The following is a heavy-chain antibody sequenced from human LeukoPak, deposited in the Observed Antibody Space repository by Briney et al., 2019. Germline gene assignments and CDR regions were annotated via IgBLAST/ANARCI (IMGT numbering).Heavy chain of an antibody. Sequence: GGSLRLSCAASGFTFSDYYMSWIRQAPGKGLEWLSYISSGGSHTNYADSVKGRFTISRDNAKNSLYLQMNSLRDVDTAVYFCARPTAVTLVDAFNIWGLGTMVTVSS. V-gene: IGHV3-11*06. CDR2: ISSGGSHT. J-gene: IGHJ3*02. CDR1: GFTFSDYY. CDR3: ARPTAVTLVDAFNI. D-gene: IGHD4-17*01.